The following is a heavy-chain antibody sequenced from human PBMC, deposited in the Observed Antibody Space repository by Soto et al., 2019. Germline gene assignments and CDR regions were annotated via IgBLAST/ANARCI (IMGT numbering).Heavy chain of an antibody. J-gene: IGHJ6*02. Sequence: EVQLVESGGGLVQPGGSLRLSCAASGFTFSSYEMNWVRQAPGKGLEWVSYISSSGSTIYYADSVKGRFTISRDNDKNSLYLPVNSLRGEDTAVYYWARANSTRVPGGDYYYYGMDVWSQGTTVTVSS. CDR1: GFTFSSYE. CDR2: ISSSGSTI. CDR3: ARANSTRVPGGDYYYYGMDV. V-gene: IGHV3-48*03. D-gene: IGHD1-26*01.